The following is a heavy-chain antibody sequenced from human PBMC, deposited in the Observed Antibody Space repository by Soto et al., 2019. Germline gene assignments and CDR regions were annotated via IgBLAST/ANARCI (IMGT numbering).Heavy chain of an antibody. CDR1: GSSISSYY. Sequence: SSETLSLTCRVSGSSISSYYWSWLRQPPGKGLEWIGNIYYTGSTNYHPSLKSRVIMSVESSKKQFSLRLNSVTAADTAVYCCTRVGGYYGDYPNFDYWGQGALVTVS. CDR2: IYYTGST. D-gene: IGHD4-17*01. J-gene: IGHJ4*02. CDR3: TRVGGYYGDYPNFDY. V-gene: IGHV4-59*01.